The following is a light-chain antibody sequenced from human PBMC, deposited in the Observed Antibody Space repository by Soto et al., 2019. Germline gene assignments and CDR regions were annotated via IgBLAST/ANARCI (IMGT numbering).Light chain of an antibody. CDR1: QSVASN. CDR2: RAS. CDR3: QQYNNWPRA. Sequence: EIIMTQSPATLSVSPGESATLSCRASQSVASNLAWYQQKPGQAPRLLIYRASTRATAVPARFSGSGSGTEFTLTISILQSEDFAFYCCQQYNNWPRAFGPGTKVEI. J-gene: IGKJ1*01. V-gene: IGKV3-15*01.